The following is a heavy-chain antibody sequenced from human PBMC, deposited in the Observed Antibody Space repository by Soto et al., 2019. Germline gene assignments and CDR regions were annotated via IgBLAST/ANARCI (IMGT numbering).Heavy chain of an antibody. CDR2: ISAYNGNT. CDR3: ARGGSVVPAAMPAWSDY. Sequence: ASVKVSCKASGYTFTSYGISWVRQAPGQGLEWMGWISAYNGNTNYAQKLQGRVTMTTDTSMSTAYMELRSLRSDDTAVYYCARGGSVVPAAMPAWSDYWGQGTLVTVSS. V-gene: IGHV1-18*01. J-gene: IGHJ4*02. CDR1: GYTFTSYG. D-gene: IGHD2-2*01.